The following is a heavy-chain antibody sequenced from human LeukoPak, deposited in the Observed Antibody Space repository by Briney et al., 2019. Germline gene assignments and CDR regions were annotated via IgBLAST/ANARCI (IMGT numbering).Heavy chain of an antibody. D-gene: IGHD3-22*01. CDR1: GFTFSDYY. J-gene: IGHJ4*02. Sequence: GGSLRLSCAASGFTFSDYYMSWIRQAPGKGLDWVSYISSSSSYTNYADSVKGRFTISRDNAKNSLYLQMNSLRAEDTAVYYCARGGVDSSGYRFDYWGQGTLVTVSS. CDR2: ISSSSSYT. CDR3: ARGGVDSSGYRFDY. V-gene: IGHV3-11*05.